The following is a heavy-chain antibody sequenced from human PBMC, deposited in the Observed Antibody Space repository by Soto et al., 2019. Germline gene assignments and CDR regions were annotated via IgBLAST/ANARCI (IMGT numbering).Heavy chain of an antibody. CDR2: IIPIFGTA. CDR1: GGTFSSYA. Sequence: GASVKVSCKASGGTFSSYAISWVRQAPGLGLEWMRGIIPIFGTANYAQKFQGRVTITADESTSTAYMELSSLRSEDTAVYYCARGQTTYYYGPGSYKLRGGPDYFDYWGQGTLVTVSS. D-gene: IGHD3-10*01. J-gene: IGHJ4*02. CDR3: ARGQTTYYYGPGSYKLRGGPDYFDY. V-gene: IGHV1-69*13.